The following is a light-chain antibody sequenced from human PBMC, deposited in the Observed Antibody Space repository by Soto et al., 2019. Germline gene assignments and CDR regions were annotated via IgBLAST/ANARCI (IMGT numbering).Light chain of an antibody. J-gene: IGKJ3*01. CDR3: QQYGSSLFT. V-gene: IGKV3-20*01. CDR1: QSVSSSY. CDR2: GAS. Sequence: EIVLTQSPGTLSLSPGERATLSCRASQSVSSSYLAWYQQKPGQAPRLLIYGASSMATGIPDRFSGSGSGTYFTLTISSLEPEVFAVYYCQQYGSSLFTFGPGTKVDIK.